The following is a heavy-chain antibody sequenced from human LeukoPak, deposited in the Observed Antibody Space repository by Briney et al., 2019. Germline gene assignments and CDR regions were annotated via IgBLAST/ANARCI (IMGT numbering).Heavy chain of an antibody. V-gene: IGHV3-23*01. CDR2: ITGSGGYK. D-gene: IGHD3-10*01. J-gene: IGHJ4*02. CDR1: GVSFSSYA. CDR3: ALLWSMKPFRH. Sequence: GGSLTLSCAASGVSFSSYAVSWVRQAPGKGLEWVSSITGSGGYKYYADSVKGRFTLSRANSKNMLYLQPNSLKAEDTAIYYCALLWSMKPFRHWGQGALVSVSS.